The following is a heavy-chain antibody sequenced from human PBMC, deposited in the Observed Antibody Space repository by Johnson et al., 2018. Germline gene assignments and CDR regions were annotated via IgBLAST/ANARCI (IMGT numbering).Heavy chain of an antibody. J-gene: IGHJ1*01. CDR3: VKEGGGVKEPSFQH. CDR1: GFXSNNYA. Sequence: VQSGGSLRLXCKVSGFXSNNYAINWVRQAPGKDLAWVSIISASGGSTYYADSVKGRFTLSRDNSKNMVYLQMNSLKTEDTALYYCVKEGGGVKEPSFQHWGQGTLVIVSS. CDR2: ISASGGST. D-gene: IGHD4-23*01. V-gene: IGHV3-23*01.